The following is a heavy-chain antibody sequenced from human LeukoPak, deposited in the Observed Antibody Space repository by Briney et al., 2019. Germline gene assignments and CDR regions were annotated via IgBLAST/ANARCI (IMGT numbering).Heavy chain of an antibody. V-gene: IGHV3-30*02. Sequence: GGSLRLSCVASGFTFSSYGMHWVRRAPGKGLEWVAFIRYDGSNRYYADSVKGRFTISRDNSKNTLYLQMNSLRAEDTAVYYCAPRVVVIAAPFDYWGQGTLVTVSS. CDR1: GFTFSSYG. D-gene: IGHD2-21*01. CDR2: IRYDGSNR. CDR3: APRVVVIAAPFDY. J-gene: IGHJ4*02.